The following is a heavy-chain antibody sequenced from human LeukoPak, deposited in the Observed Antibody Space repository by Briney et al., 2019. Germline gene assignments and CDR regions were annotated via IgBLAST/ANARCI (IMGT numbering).Heavy chain of an antibody. V-gene: IGHV1-69*05. J-gene: IGHJ4*02. Sequence: SVKVSCKASGGSFSSYAISWVRQAPGQGLEWMGRIIPIFGTANYAQKFQGRVTITTDESTSTAYMELSSLRSEDTAVYYCARQKTILERSLDYWGQGTLVTVSS. CDR1: GGSFSSYA. D-gene: IGHD2/OR15-2a*01. CDR3: ARQKTILERSLDY. CDR2: IIPIFGTA.